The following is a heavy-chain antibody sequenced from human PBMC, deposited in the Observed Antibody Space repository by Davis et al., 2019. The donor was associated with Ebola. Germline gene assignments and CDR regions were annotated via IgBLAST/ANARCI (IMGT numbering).Heavy chain of an antibody. D-gene: IGHD6-19*01. Sequence: PGGSLRLSCAASGFTFSSYSMNWVRQAPGKGLEWVSSISSSSSYIYYADSVKGRFTISRDNAKNSLYLQMNSLRAEDTAVYYCARVLAVAGTEFDYWGQGTLVTVSS. V-gene: IGHV3-21*01. CDR1: GFTFSSYS. CDR2: ISSSSSYI. J-gene: IGHJ4*02. CDR3: ARVLAVAGTEFDY.